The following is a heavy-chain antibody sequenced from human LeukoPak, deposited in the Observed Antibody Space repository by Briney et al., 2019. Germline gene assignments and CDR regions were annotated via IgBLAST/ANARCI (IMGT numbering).Heavy chain of an antibody. D-gene: IGHD4-17*01. V-gene: IGHV4-34*01. CDR2: INHSGST. CDR1: GGSFSGYY. J-gene: IGHJ6*02. Sequence: SETLSLTCAVYGGSFSGYYWNWIRQPPGKGLEWIGEINHSGSTNYNPSLKSRVTISVDTSKNQFSLKLSSVTAADTAVYYCARDGMTVTTSYGMDVWGQGTTVTVSS. CDR3: ARDGMTVTTSYGMDV.